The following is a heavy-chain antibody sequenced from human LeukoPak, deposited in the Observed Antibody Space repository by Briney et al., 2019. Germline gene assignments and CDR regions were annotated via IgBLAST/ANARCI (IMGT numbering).Heavy chain of an antibody. CDR3: ARLKLDCSSTSCYSAFYDY. D-gene: IGHD2-2*02. CDR1: GGSFSGYY. CDR2: INHSGST. V-gene: IGHV4-34*01. Sequence: PSETLSLTCAVYGGSFSGYYWSWIRQPPGKGLEWIGEINHSGSTNYNPSLKSRVTISVDTSKNQFSLKLSSVIAADTAVYYCARLKLDCSSTSCYSAFYDYWGQGTLVTVSS. J-gene: IGHJ4*02.